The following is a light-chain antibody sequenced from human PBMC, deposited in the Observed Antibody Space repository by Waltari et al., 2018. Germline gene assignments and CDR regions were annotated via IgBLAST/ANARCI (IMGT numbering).Light chain of an antibody. J-gene: IGLJ1*01. Sequence: QSALTQPPSASGSPGQSVTIPCTGTSSDVGGYNYVSWYQQHPGKAPKLMIYEVSKRPSGVPDRFAGSKSGNTASLTVAGLQAEDEADYYSSSYAGSNAYVFGTGTKVTVL. CDR2: EVS. V-gene: IGLV2-8*01. CDR1: SSDVGGYNY. CDR3: SSYAGSNAYV.